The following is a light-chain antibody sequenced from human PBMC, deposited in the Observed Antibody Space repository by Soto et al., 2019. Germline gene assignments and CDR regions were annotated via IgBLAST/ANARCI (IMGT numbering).Light chain of an antibody. CDR3: QQYQNYST. Sequence: DIQMSQSPSTLSASVGYSFTITCRASQSIRSLLAWYQQKPGKAPEVLIYDASSLGSGVPSRFSGSGSGTEFTLTISSLQPDDFATYFCQQYQNYSTFGQGTRLEIK. CDR2: DAS. V-gene: IGKV1-5*01. J-gene: IGKJ5*01. CDR1: QSIRSL.